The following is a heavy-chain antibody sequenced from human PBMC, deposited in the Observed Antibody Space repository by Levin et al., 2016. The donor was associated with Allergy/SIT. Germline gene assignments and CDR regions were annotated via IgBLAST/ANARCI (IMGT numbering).Heavy chain of an antibody. V-gene: IGHV4-59*01. J-gene: IGHJ6*02. CDR1: GGSISSYY. Sequence: SETLSLTCTVSGGSISSYYWSWIRQPPGKGLEWIGYIYYSGSTNYNPSLKSRVTISVDTSKNQFSLKLSSVTAADTAVYYCARDVRYFDWLRGMDVWGQGTTVTVSS. CDR2: IYYSGST. CDR3: ARDVRYFDWLRGMDV. D-gene: IGHD3-9*01.